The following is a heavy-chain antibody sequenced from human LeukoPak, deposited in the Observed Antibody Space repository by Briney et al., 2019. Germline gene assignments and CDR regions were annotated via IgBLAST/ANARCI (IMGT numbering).Heavy chain of an antibody. D-gene: IGHD6-13*01. CDR2: INPNSGGT. CDR1: GYTFTSYG. Sequence: ASVKVSCKASGYTFTSYGISWVRQAPGQGLEWMGWINPNSGGTNYAQKFQGRVTMTRDTSISTAYMELSRLRSDDTAVYYCARMAAAGPYYYYYYMDVWGKGTTVTVSS. J-gene: IGHJ6*03. CDR3: ARMAAAGPYYYYYYMDV. V-gene: IGHV1-2*02.